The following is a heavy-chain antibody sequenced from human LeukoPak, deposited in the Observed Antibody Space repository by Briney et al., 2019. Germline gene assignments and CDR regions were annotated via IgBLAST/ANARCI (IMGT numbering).Heavy chain of an antibody. CDR2: ISSSSSYI. CDR1: GFTFSSYI. CDR3: AILRVRETPFDY. Sequence: PGGSLRLSCAASGFTFSSYIMNWVRQAPGKGLEWVSSISSSSSYIYYADSVKGRFTISRDNAKNSLYLQMNSLRAEDTAVYYCAILRVRETPFDYWGQGNLVTVSS. V-gene: IGHV3-21*01. J-gene: IGHJ4*02. D-gene: IGHD4-23*01.